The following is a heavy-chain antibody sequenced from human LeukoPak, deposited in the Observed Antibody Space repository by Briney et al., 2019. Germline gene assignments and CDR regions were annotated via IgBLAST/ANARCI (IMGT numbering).Heavy chain of an antibody. CDR1: GGSISSYY. CDR3: ARVGYYYDSSGLGY. Sequence: SETLSLTCTVSGGSISSYYWSWIRQPPGKGLGRIGYIYYSGSTNYNPSLKSRVTISVDTSKNQFSLKLSSVTAADTAVYYCARVGYYYDSSGLGYWGQGTLVTVSS. J-gene: IGHJ4*02. CDR2: IYYSGST. V-gene: IGHV4-59*01. D-gene: IGHD3-22*01.